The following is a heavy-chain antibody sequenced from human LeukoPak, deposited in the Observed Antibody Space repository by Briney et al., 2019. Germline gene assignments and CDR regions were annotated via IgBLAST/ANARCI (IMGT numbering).Heavy chain of an antibody. J-gene: IGHJ4*02. CDR2: ISSSSSTI. V-gene: IGHV3-48*02. CDR1: GFTVSSNY. D-gene: IGHD2-15*01. Sequence: GGSLRLSCAASGFTVSSNYMSWVRQAPGKGLEWVSYISSSSSTIYYADSVKGRFTISRDNAKNSLYLQMNSLRDEDTAVYYCARDSPRYCSGGSCFNDYWGQGTLVTVSS. CDR3: ARDSPRYCSGGSCFNDY.